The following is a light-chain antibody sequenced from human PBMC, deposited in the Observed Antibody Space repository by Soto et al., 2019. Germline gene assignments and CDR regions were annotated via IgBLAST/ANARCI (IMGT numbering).Light chain of an antibody. CDR1: QSISSY. J-gene: IGKJ1*01. Sequence: DIQMTPSPSSLSASVGDRVTITCRASQSISSYLNWYQQRPGKAPKLLIYAASSLQSGVPSRFSGSGSGTEFTLTISSLQPDDFATYYCQQYNSDSGTFGRGTKVDIK. V-gene: IGKV1-39*01. CDR2: AAS. CDR3: QQYNSDSGT.